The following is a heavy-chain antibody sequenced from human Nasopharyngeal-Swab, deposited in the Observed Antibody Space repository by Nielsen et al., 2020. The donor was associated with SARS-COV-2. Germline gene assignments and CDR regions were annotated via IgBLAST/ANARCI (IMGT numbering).Heavy chain of an antibody. V-gene: IGHV5-10-1*01. CDR1: VYSFTSYW. CDR2: ISPNDSYT. D-gene: IGHD4-23*01. J-gene: IGHJ4*02. CDR3: ARPLGYGGNSDFDY. Sequence: SCMRSVYSFTSYWTHRARQMPGNGLEWMGRISPNDSYTNYSPSFQGHVSISTDKSINTAYLQWSPRKASDTIMYYCARPLGYGGNSDFDYLGQGTLATVSS.